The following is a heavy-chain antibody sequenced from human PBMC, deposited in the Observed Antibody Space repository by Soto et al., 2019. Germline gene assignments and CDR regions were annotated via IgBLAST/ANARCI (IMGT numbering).Heavy chain of an antibody. D-gene: IGHD3-9*01. V-gene: IGHV3-33*01. J-gene: IGHJ6*04. CDR3: ARGHILTAGMDV. CDR2: IWYDGSNK. CDR1: GFTFSSYG. Sequence: PGGSLRLSCAASGFTFSSYGMHWVRQAPGKGLEWVAVIWYDGSNKYYADSVKGRFTISRDNSKNPLYLQMDSLRAEDTAVYYCARGHILTAGMDVWGKGTTVTVPQ.